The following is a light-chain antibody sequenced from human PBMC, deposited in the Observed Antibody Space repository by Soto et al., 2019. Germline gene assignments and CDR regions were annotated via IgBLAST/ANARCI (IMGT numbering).Light chain of an antibody. Sequence: DIQMTQSPSTLSASVGDRVTITCRASQSISSWLAWYQQKPGKAPKLLIYDASSLESGVPSRFSGSGSGTEFTLTISSLQPDDFATYYCQQYNQKFGQGTKVEIK. CDR1: QSISSW. J-gene: IGKJ1*01. V-gene: IGKV1-5*01. CDR3: QQYNQK. CDR2: DAS.